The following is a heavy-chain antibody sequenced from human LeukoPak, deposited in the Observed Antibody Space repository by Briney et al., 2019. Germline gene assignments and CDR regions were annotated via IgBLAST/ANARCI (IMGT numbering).Heavy chain of an antibody. CDR3: ARVFYYGSGSRSTYYFDY. V-gene: IGHV1-69*15. Sequence: SVKVSCKASGGTFSSYAISWVRQAPGQGLEWMGRIIPIFGTANYAQKFQGRVTITADESTSTAYMELSSLRSEDTAVYYCARVFYYGSGSRSTYYFDYWGQGTLVTVSS. CDR2: IIPIFGTA. D-gene: IGHD3-10*01. CDR1: GGTFSSYA. J-gene: IGHJ4*02.